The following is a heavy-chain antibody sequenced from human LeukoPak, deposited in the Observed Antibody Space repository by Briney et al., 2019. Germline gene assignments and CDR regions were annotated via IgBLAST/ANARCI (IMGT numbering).Heavy chain of an antibody. Sequence: SETLSLTCTVSGGSISSYYWSWIRQPPGKGLEWIGEINHSGSINYNPSLKSRVTISIDTSKNQFSLKLSSVTAADTAVYYCARPFYDYIWGTYRYGAFDIWGQGTMVTVSS. V-gene: IGHV4-34*01. J-gene: IGHJ3*02. CDR3: ARPFYDYIWGTYRYGAFDI. CDR1: GGSISSYY. D-gene: IGHD3-16*02. CDR2: INHSGSI.